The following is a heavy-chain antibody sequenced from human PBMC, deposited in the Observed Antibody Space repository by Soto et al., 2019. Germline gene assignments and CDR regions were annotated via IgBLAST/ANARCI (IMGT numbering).Heavy chain of an antibody. J-gene: IGHJ6*02. CDR2: IIPIFGTA. CDR1: GVTFSSYA. V-gene: IGHV1-69*13. Sequence: SVKFSCKSSGVTFSSYAISWVRQAPGQGLEWMGGIIPIFGTANYAQKFQGRVTITADESTSTAYMELSSLRSEDTAVYYCARVYSYNCNKRYYYYGMDVWGQGTTFTAS. CDR3: ARVYSYNCNKRYYYYGMDV. D-gene: IGHD1-20*01.